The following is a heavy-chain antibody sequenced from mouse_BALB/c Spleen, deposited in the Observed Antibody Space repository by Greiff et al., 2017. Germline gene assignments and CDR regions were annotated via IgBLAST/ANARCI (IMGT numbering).Heavy chain of an antibody. CDR2: INPSTGYT. Sequence: VQLQQSGAELAKPGASVKMSCKASGYTFTSYWMHWVKQRPGQGLEWIGYINPSTGYTEYNQKFKDKATLTADKSSSTAYMQLSSLTSEDSAVYYCARGGYGNYVRAMDYWGQGTSVTVSS. J-gene: IGHJ4*01. V-gene: IGHV1-7*01. CDR1: GYTFTSYW. CDR3: ARGGYGNYVRAMDY. D-gene: IGHD2-10*02.